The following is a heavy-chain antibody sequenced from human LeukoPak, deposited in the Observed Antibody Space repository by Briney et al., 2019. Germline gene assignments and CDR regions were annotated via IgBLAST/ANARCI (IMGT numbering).Heavy chain of an antibody. CDR1: GFTFSRYW. CDR3: ARVDCSGGSCYFDY. Sequence: GGSLKLSCAASGFTFSRYWMHWVRQTPGKGLVWVSRINSDGSSTRYADSVKGRFTISRDNAKNTLDLQMSSLRAEDTAVYYCARVDCSGGSCYFDYWGQGTLVTVSS. CDR2: INSDGSST. V-gene: IGHV3-74*01. D-gene: IGHD2-15*01. J-gene: IGHJ4*02.